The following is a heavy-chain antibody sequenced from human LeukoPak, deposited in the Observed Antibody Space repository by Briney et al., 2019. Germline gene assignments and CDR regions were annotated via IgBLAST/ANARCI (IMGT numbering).Heavy chain of an antibody. Sequence: GASVKVSCKASGYTFTSYGISWVRQAPGQGLEWMGRIIPILGIANYAQKFQGRVTITADKSTSTAYMELSSLRSEDTAVYYCARKDCSSTSCYLFGMDVWGQGTTVTVSS. CDR2: IIPILGIA. CDR1: GYTFTSYG. V-gene: IGHV1-69*04. CDR3: ARKDCSSTSCYLFGMDV. D-gene: IGHD2-2*01. J-gene: IGHJ6*02.